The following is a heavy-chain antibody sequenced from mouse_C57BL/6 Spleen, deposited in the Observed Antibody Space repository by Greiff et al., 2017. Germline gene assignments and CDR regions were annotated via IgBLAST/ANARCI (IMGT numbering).Heavy chain of an antibody. J-gene: IGHJ3*01. CDR3: AKDSSGYGFAY. Sequence: EVKLQESGAELVKPGASVKLSCTASGFNIKDYYMHWVKQRTEQGLEWIGRIDPEDGATKYAPKFQGKATITADTSSNTAYLQLSSLTSEDTAVYYCAKDSSGYGFAYWGQGTLVTVSA. CDR1: GFNIKDYY. D-gene: IGHD3-2*02. V-gene: IGHV14-2*01. CDR2: IDPEDGAT.